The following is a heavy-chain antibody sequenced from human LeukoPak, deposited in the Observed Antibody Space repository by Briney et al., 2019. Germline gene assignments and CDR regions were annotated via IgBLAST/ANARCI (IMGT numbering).Heavy chain of an antibody. CDR3: AKNIGGNCYTSSDF. J-gene: IGHJ4*02. CDR2: IGDSGDTT. Sequence: GGSLRLSCAASGFTFSSYAMNWVRQAPGKGLEWVSSIGDSGDTTYYTDSVKGRFTISRDNSKNTLYLQMNSLRAEDTAVYFCAKNIGGNCYTSSDFWGQGTLVTVSS. D-gene: IGHD2-15*01. CDR1: GFTFSSYA. V-gene: IGHV3-23*01.